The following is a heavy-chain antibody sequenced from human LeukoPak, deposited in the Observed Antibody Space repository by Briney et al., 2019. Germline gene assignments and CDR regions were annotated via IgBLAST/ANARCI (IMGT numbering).Heavy chain of an antibody. CDR2: ISGSGGST. D-gene: IGHD3-10*01. J-gene: IGHJ4*02. V-gene: IGHV3-23*01. CDR1: GFTFSSYA. CDR3: AKDMVRGVTKGLDY. Sequence: GGSLRLSCAASGFTFSSYAMSWVRQAPGKGLEWVSAISGSGGSTYYADSVKGRFTISRDNSKNTLYLQMNSLRAEDTAVYYCAKDMVRGVTKGLDYWGQGTLVTVSS.